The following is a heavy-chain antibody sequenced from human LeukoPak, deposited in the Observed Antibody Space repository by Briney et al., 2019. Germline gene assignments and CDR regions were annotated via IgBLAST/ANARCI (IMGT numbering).Heavy chain of an antibody. CDR1: GFTFSNYG. CDR3: ARTNPGYNFDY. V-gene: IGHV3-33*01. Sequence: PGGSLRLSCAASGFTFSNYGMHWVRQALGKGLEWVAVIWHDGSNKYYADSVKGRFTISRDNSKNTLYLQMNSLRAEDTAVYYCARTNPGYNFDYWGQGTLVTVSS. CDR2: IWHDGSNK. J-gene: IGHJ4*02. D-gene: IGHD5-18*01.